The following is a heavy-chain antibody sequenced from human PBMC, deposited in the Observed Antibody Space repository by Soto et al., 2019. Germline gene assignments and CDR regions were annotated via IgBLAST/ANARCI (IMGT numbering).Heavy chain of an antibody. J-gene: IGHJ4*02. D-gene: IGHD1-26*01. CDR1: GGSISGYA. V-gene: IGHV4-59*01. Sequence: PSETLSLTCTVSGGSISGYAWSWIRQPPGKGLEWIGYVYYTGSTNYNPSLKSRVTMSVDTSKNHFSLKLNSVTDADTAMYYCGRDNSRSVDYWGQGTLVTVS. CDR2: VYYTGST. CDR3: GRDNSRSVDY.